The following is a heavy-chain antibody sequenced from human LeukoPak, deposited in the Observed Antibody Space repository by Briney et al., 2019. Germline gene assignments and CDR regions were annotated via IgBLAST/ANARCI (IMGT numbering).Heavy chain of an antibody. CDR1: AYSFTSSW. Sequence: GESLKISCTGSAYSFTSSWIGWVRQMPGKGLEWMGIIYPGDSDTRYRPSFQGQVTISADKSISTAYLQWSSLNTSDTTMYYCARYTDHYYFDYWGQGTLVTVSS. V-gene: IGHV5-51*01. CDR2: IYPGDSDT. J-gene: IGHJ4*02. CDR3: ARYTDHYYFDY. D-gene: IGHD1-1*01.